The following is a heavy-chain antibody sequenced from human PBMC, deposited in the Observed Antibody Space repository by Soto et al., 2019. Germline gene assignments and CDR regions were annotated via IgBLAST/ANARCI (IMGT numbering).Heavy chain of an antibody. CDR1: GSTFDDYA. J-gene: IGHJ3*02. Sequence: LRLSCAASGSTFDDYAMHWVRQAPGKGLEWVSGISWNSDNIGYADSVKGRFTISRDNVKNSLYLQMNSLRAEDTALYYCAKDLYSNYGDAFDIWGQGTMVTVSS. D-gene: IGHD4-4*01. CDR3: AKDLYSNYGDAFDI. CDR2: ISWNSDNI. V-gene: IGHV3-9*01.